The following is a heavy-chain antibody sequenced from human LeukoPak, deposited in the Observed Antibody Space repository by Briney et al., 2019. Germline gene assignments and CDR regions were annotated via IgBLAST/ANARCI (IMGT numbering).Heavy chain of an antibody. Sequence: SETLSLTCAVSGGSISTAGYSWGWIRQPPGKGLEWIGHILHSGITYFNPSLKSRVTISVDTSKNQFSLKLSSVTAADTAVYYCARGSVRGGSGWYVPKYYFDYWGQGTLVTVSS. J-gene: IGHJ4*02. D-gene: IGHD6-19*01. CDR1: GGSISTAGYS. CDR2: ILHSGIT. CDR3: ARGSVRGGSGWYVPKYYFDY. V-gene: IGHV4-30-2*01.